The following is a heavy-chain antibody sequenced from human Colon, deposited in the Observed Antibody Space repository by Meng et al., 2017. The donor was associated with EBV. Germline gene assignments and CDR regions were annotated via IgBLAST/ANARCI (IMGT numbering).Heavy chain of an antibody. V-gene: IGHV4-4*02. D-gene: IGHD3-10*01. CDR3: LRGSGGSV. J-gene: IGHJ1*01. Sequence: GQLRELGPALVKLVETLALTCAASGDTITNHKWWAVVRQPPGKGLEWIGEIPHRGSSAYNPSLKGRVSMSIDKSKNQFSLKLTSVTAADTAVYHCLRGSGGSVWGQGTLVTVSS. CDR2: IPHRGSS. CDR1: GDTITNHKW.